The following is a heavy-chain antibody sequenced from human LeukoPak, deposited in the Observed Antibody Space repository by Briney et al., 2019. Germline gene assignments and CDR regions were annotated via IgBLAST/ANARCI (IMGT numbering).Heavy chain of an antibody. CDR2: IWYDGSNK. V-gene: IGHV3-33*08. J-gene: IGHJ4*02. D-gene: IGHD3-22*01. CDR1: GFTFSSYG. CDR3: ARGYYSLGYFDY. Sequence: GGSLRLSCAASGFTFSSYGMHWVRQAPGKGLEWVAVIWYDGSNKYYADSVKGRFTISRDNSKNTLYLQMNSLRAEDTAVYYCARGYYSLGYFDYWGQGALVTVSS.